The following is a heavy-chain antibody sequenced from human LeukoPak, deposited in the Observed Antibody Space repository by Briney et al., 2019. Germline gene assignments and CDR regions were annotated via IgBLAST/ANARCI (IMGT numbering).Heavy chain of an antibody. CDR1: GYSISSGYY. J-gene: IGHJ3*02. CDR2: IYHSGST. V-gene: IGHV4-38-2*02. CDR3: VRHVARAFDI. Sequence: SQTLSLTCTVSGYSISSGYYWGWIRQPPGKGLEWIGSIYHSGSTYYNPSLKSRVTISIDTSKNQLSLKLGSVTAADTAVYSCVRHVARAFDIWGQGTKVTVSS.